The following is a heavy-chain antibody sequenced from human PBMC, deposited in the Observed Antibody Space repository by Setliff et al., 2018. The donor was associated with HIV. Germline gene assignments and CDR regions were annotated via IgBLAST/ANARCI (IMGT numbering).Heavy chain of an antibody. V-gene: IGHV3-15*01. CDR2: FKTDGGTT. Sequence: PGGSLRLSCAASGFTFDDYAMHWVRQAPGTGLEWVGRFKTDGGTTDYAAPVKGRFTISRDDSKTTLYLQMNSLKTEDTAMYYCATGGGRYLHEWAYWGQGTLVTVSS. CDR1: GFTFDDYA. J-gene: IGHJ4*02. CDR3: ATGGGRYLHEWAY. D-gene: IGHD3-10*01.